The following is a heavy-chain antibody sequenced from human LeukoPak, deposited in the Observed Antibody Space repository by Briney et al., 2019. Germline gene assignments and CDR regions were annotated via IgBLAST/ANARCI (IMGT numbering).Heavy chain of an antibody. CDR1: GGSISSSRYY. CDR2: IYYSGST. CDR3: ATPAKYYYDSSGYYYFDY. V-gene: IGHV4-39*01. J-gene: IGHJ4*02. Sequence: SETLSLTCTVSGGSISSSRYYWGWIRQPPGKGLEWIGSIYYSGSTYYNPSLKSRVTISVDTSKNQFSLKLSSVTAADTAVYYCATPAKYYYDSSGYYYFDYWGQGTLVTVSS. D-gene: IGHD3-22*01.